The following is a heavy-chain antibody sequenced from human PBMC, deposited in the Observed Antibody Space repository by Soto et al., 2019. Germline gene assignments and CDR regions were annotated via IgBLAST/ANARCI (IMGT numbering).Heavy chain of an antibody. CDR3: ARVAAVAGTLDWFDP. J-gene: IGHJ5*02. V-gene: IGHV4-30-4*01. D-gene: IGHD6-19*01. CDR1: GGSISSGDYY. CDR2: IYYSGST. Sequence: SETLSLTCTVSGGSISSGDYYWSWIRQPPGKGLEWIGYIYYSGSTYYNPSLKSRVTISVDTSKNQFSLKLSSVTAADTAVYYCARVAAVAGTLDWFDPWGQGTLVTVSS.